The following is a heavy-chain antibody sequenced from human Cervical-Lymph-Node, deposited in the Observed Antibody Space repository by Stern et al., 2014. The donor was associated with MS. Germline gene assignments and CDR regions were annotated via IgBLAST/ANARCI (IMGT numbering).Heavy chain of an antibody. V-gene: IGHV1-8*01. CDR2: VTPHSGKT. CDR1: GYTFTNYD. Sequence: VQLVESGAEVKKPGASVKVSCRASGYTFTNYDINWVLQAAGQGPEWMGWVTPHSGKTAVAQKVQGRVTLTRDTSLRTVYMDLRSLASEDTAVYYCARAGFSYGYSRVGRHSLDYWGQGTLVAVSS. D-gene: IGHD5-18*01. J-gene: IGHJ4*02. CDR3: ARAGFSYGYSRVGRHSLDY.